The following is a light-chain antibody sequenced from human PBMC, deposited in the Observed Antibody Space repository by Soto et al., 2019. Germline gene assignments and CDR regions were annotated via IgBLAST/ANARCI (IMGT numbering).Light chain of an antibody. CDR2: KAS. J-gene: IGKJ4*01. Sequence: DIQMTQSASTLSASVGDSITITCRASQSICTWLGRYQQNPGKAPKLLIYKASSLESGVPSRFSGSGSGTEFTLTISSLQPDDFATYYCQQYNTSPITFGGGTTVEIK. V-gene: IGKV1-5*03. CDR1: QSICTW. CDR3: QQYNTSPIT.